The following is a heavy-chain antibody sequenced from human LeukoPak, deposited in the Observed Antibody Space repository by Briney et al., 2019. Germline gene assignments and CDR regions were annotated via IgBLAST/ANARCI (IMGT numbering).Heavy chain of an antibody. J-gene: IGHJ6*03. Sequence: SETLSLTCTVSGGSISSGSYYWSWIRQPAGKGLEWIGRIYTSGSTNYNPSLKSRVTISVDTSKNQFSLKLSSVTAADTAVYYCARGPVVAAAGMGYYYYYMDVWGKGTTVTVSS. CDR3: ARGPVVAAAGMGYYYYYMDV. CDR2: IYTSGST. D-gene: IGHD6-13*01. V-gene: IGHV4-61*02. CDR1: GGSISSGSYY.